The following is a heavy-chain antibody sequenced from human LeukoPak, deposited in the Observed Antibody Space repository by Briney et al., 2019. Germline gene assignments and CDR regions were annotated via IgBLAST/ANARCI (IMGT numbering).Heavy chain of an antibody. D-gene: IGHD2-15*01. CDR3: AKAPVTTCRGAFCYPFDC. V-gene: IGHV3-30*18. CDR1: GFTFSSYG. CDR2: ISYDGSNK. Sequence: GGSLRLSCAASGFTFSSYGMHWVRQAPGKGVEWVAVISYDGSNKYYADSVKGRFTISRDSSKNTLFLQMNRLRPEAAAVYYCAKAPVTTCRGAFCYPFDCWGLGTLVTVSS. J-gene: IGHJ4*02.